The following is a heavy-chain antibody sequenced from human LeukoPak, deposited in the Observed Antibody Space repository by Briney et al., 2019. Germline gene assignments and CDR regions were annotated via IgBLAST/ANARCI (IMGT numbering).Heavy chain of an antibody. CDR2: ISGSGGST. Sequence: RGSLRLSCAASGITFSSYAMSWVRQAPGKGLEWVSAISGSGGSTYYADSVKGRFTISRDNSKNTLYLQMNTLRAEDTAVYYCAKPPSWYEGYEDYWGQGTLVTVSS. V-gene: IGHV3-23*01. CDR1: GITFSSYA. CDR3: AKPPSWYEGYEDY. J-gene: IGHJ4*02. D-gene: IGHD6-13*01.